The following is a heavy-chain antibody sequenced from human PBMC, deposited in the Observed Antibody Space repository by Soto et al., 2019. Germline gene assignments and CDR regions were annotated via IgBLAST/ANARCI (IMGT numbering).Heavy chain of an antibody. Sequence: SETLSLTCTVSGGSISSYYWSWIRQPPGKGLEWIGYIYYSGSTNYNPSLKSRVTISVDTSKNQFSLKLSSVTAADTAVYYCARASYITMIVVFDYWGQGTLVTVSS. CDR1: GGSISSYY. J-gene: IGHJ4*02. V-gene: IGHV4-59*01. CDR3: ARASYITMIVVFDY. D-gene: IGHD3-22*01. CDR2: IYYSGST.